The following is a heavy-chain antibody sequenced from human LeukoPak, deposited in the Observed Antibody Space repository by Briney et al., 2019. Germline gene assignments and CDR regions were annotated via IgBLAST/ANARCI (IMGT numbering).Heavy chain of an antibody. CDR2: IYYSGST. CDR3: ASARYYDSSGYYFIDY. CDR1: GGSVSSGSYY. D-gene: IGHD3-22*01. J-gene: IGHJ4*02. Sequence: PSETLSLTCTVSGGSVSSGSYYWSWIRQPPGNGLEWIGYIYYSGSTNYNPSLKSRVTISVDTSKNQFSLKLSSVTAADTAVYYCASARYYDSSGYYFIDYWGQGTLVTVSS. V-gene: IGHV4-61*01.